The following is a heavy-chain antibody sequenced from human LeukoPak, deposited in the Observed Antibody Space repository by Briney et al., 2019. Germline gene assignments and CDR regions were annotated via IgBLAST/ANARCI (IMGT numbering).Heavy chain of an antibody. V-gene: IGHV3-7*01. Sequence: GGSLRLSYAASGFTFSRNWMSWVRQAPGKGLEWVANINEDGSEKYYVDSVKGRFTISRDNVQNSMYLQMNSLRAEDTAVYYCTRVWYCSGGSCYSHYFDYWGQGTLVTVSS. CDR3: TRVWYCSGGSCYSHYFDY. J-gene: IGHJ4*02. D-gene: IGHD2-15*01. CDR2: INEDGSEK. CDR1: GFTFSRNW.